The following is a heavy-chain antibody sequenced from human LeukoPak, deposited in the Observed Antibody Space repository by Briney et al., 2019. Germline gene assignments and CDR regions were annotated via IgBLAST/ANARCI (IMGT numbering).Heavy chain of an antibody. Sequence: GGSLRLSCAASGFTLSDYYMSWIRQAPGQGLEWVSSISSSSSYIYYADSVKGRFTISRDNAKNSLYLQMNSLRAEDTAVYYCARTGYGVRSWFDPWGQGTLVSVSS. D-gene: IGHD5-18*01. V-gene: IGHV3-11*06. CDR3: ARTGYGVRSWFDP. J-gene: IGHJ5*02. CDR1: GFTLSDYY. CDR2: ISSSSSYI.